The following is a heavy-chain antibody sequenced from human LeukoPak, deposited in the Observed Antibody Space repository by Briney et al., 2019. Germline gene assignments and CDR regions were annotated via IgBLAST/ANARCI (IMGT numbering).Heavy chain of an antibody. CDR3: ARDDNLTGYTIDY. D-gene: IGHD3-9*01. J-gene: IGHJ4*02. CDR2: IWHDGSHK. V-gene: IGHV3-33*01. CDR1: GFTFSHYG. Sequence: GRSLRLSCAVSGFTFSHYGMHWVRQAPGKGLEWVAVIWHDGSHKYYADSVKDRFTISRDDSKNTLYLQMNSLRAEDTAVYYCARDDNLTGYTIDYWGQGTLVTVSS.